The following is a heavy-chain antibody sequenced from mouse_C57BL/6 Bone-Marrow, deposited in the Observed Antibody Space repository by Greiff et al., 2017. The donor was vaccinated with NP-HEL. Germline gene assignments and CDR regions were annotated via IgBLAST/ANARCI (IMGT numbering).Heavy chain of an antibody. CDR3: TTTPYFDY. V-gene: IGHV14-4*01. Sequence: VQLQQSGAELVRPGASVKLSCTASGFTIKDDYMHWVKQRPEQGLEWIGWIDPENGDTEYASKFQGKATITADTSSNTAYLQLSSLTSEDTAVYYCTTTPYFDYWGQGTTLTVSS. J-gene: IGHJ2*01. CDR1: GFTIKDDY. CDR2: IDPENGDT.